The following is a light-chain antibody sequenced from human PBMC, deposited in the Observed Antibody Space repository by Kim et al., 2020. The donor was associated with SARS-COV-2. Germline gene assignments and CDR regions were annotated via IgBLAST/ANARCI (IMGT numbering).Light chain of an antibody. CDR1: SSDVGGYDY. J-gene: IGLJ2*01. V-gene: IGLV2-14*03. CDR2: DVT. CDR3: SSYTSSSTVI. Sequence: QSALTQPASVSGSPGQSITISCTGTSSDVGGYDYVSWYQQHPGKAPHLMIYDVTHRPSGVSNRFSGSKSGNTASLTISGLQAEDEADYYCSSYTSSSTVIFGGGTQLTVL.